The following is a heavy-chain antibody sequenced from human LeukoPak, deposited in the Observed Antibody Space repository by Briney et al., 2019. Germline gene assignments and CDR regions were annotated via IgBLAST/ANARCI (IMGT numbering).Heavy chain of an antibody. CDR3: ASYSGGY. CDR1: GFTFSSSW. D-gene: IGHD2-15*01. J-gene: IGHJ4*02. Sequence: GGSLRLSCAASGFTFSSSWMHWVRQTPGKGLVWVSRINNDGSGTTYADSVKGRFTISSDNAKNTLYLLMNSLRPEDTAVYYCASYSGGYWGQGTLVTVSS. V-gene: IGHV3-74*01. CDR2: INNDGSGT.